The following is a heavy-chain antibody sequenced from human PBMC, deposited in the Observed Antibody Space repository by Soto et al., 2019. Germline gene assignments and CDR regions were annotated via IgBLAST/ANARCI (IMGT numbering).Heavy chain of an antibody. D-gene: IGHD6-19*01. CDR1: GFTFDDYA. CDR3: AKDMSSGWYSDYYYYYGMDV. Sequence: PGGSLRLSCAASGFTFDDYAMHWVRQAPGKGLEWVSGISWNSGSIGYADSVKGRFTISRDNAKNSLYLQMNSLRAEDTALYYCAKDMSSGWYSDYYYYYGMDVWGQGTTVTVS. V-gene: IGHV3-9*01. CDR2: ISWNSGSI. J-gene: IGHJ6*02.